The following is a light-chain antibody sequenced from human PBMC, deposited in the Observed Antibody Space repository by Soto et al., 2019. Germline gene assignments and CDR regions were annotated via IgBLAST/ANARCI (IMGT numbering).Light chain of an antibody. CDR2: KSS. V-gene: IGKV1-5*03. CDR1: QTIDSW. Sequence: DIQMTQSPSTLSASVGYRVTITCRASQTIDSWLAWYQQRPGKPPNLLIYKSSTLASGVPSRFSGSGSGTEFTLTINSLQPDDFATYYCQQYHIYSGTFGQGTKGDI. J-gene: IGKJ1*01. CDR3: QQYHIYSGT.